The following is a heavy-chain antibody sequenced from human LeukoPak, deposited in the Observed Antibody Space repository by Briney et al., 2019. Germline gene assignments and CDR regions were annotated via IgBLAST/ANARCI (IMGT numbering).Heavy chain of an antibody. CDR2: IYYTGNT. J-gene: IGHJ4*02. D-gene: IGHD3-16*01. CDR1: GDSISTSKSY. V-gene: IGHV4-39*01. Sequence: SETLSLTCTVSGDSISTSKSYWGWIRQPPLKGLEWIGSIYYTGNTYYNASLKSRVTISVDTSKNQFSLKLSSVTAADTAVYYCARLPFMITFGGAIFDYWGQGTLVTVSS. CDR3: ARLPFMITFGGAIFDY.